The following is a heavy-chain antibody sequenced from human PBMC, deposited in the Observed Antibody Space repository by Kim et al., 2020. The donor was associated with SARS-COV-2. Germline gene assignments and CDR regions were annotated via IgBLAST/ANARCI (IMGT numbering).Heavy chain of an antibody. D-gene: IGHD4-17*01. V-gene: IGHV4-34*01. CDR3: ARGRPYIDYGGKGKEPYF. Sequence: SETLSLTCAVYGGSFSGYYWSWIRQPPGKGLEWIGEINHSGSTNYNPSLKSRVTISVDTSKNQFSLKLSSVTAADTAVYYCARGRPYIDYGGKGKEPYF. CDR2: INHSGST. CDR1: GGSFSGYY. J-gene: IGHJ4*01.